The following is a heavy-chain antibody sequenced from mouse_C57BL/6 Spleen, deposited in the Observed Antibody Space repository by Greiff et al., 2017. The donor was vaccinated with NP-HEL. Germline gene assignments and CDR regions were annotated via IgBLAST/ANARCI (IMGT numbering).Heavy chain of an antibody. CDR2: INPGSGGT. V-gene: IGHV1-54*01. CDR3: ARAGYGNYAMDY. Sequence: VKLMESGAELVRPGTSVKVSCKASGYAFTNYLIEWVKQRPGQGLEWIGVINPGSGGTNYNEKFKGKATLTADKSSSTAYMQLSSLTSEDSAVYFCARAGYGNYAMDYWGQGTSVTVSS. J-gene: IGHJ4*01. CDR1: GYAFTNYL. D-gene: IGHD2-1*01.